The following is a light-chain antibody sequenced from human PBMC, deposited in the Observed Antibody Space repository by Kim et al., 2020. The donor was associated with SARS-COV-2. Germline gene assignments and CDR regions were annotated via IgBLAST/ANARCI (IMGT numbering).Light chain of an antibody. V-gene: IGLV2-11*01. CDR2: DVT. CDR3: CSYAGSVV. CDR1: CRDVGGYKY. J-gene: IGLJ2*01. Sequence: QSLTLHCPGTCRDVGGYKYVSGYRQHPGKAPKLNIYDVTKRPSGDPDGYSGSKSGNTASLTISGHQDGDEGDYYCCSYAGSVVFGGGTQLTVL.